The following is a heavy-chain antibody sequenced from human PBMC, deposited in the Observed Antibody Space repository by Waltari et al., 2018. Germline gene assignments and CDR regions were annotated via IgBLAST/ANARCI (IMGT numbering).Heavy chain of an antibody. CDR3: ARMGMATMDFDY. CDR2: IIPIFCTA. Sequence: QVQLVQSGAEVKKPGSSVKVSCKASGGTFSSSAISWVRQAPGQGLEWMGRIIPIFCTANYAQKFQGRVTITADKSTSTAYMELSSLRSEDTAVYYCARMGMATMDFDYWGQGTLVTVSS. V-gene: IGHV1-69*08. CDR1: GGTFSSSA. J-gene: IGHJ4*02. D-gene: IGHD5-12*01.